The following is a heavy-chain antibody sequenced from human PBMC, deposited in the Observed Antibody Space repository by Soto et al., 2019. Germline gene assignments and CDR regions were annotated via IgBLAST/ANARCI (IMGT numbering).Heavy chain of an antibody. Sequence: PGGSLRLSCAASGFTFSSYRMNWVRQAPGKGLEWVSSISSSSSDIYYADSVKGRFTISRDNAKNSLYLQMNSLRAEDTAVYYCATAVAGTDAFDIWGQGTMVTVSS. CDR3: ATAVAGTDAFDI. D-gene: IGHD6-19*01. V-gene: IGHV3-21*01. CDR1: GFTFSSYR. CDR2: ISSSSSDI. J-gene: IGHJ3*02.